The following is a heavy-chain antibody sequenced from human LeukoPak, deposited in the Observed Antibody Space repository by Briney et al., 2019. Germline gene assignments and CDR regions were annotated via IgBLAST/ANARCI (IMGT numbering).Heavy chain of an antibody. CDR3: AKDTGYSITIFGVNY. V-gene: IGHV3-9*01. J-gene: IGHJ4*02. CDR1: GFTFSNYA. CDR2: ISWNSGSI. Sequence: GGSLRLSCAASGFTFSNYAIHWVRQAPGKGLEWVSGISWNSGSIGYADSVKGRFTISRDNAKNSLYLQMNSLRAEDTALYYCAKDTGYSITIFGVNYWGQGTLVTVSS. D-gene: IGHD3-3*01.